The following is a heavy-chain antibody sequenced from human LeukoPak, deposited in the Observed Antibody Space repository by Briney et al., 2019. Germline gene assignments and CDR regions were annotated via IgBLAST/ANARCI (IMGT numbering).Heavy chain of an antibody. D-gene: IGHD2-8*01. CDR1: AFTFSSYG. CDR2: IWYVGSNK. J-gene: IGHJ6*01. CDR3: AREGVRMGYYYYGMDV. Sequence: GGSLRLSCAPAAFTFSSYGMHWVRHAPGKGLEWVAVIWYVGSNKYYADSVKGRFTISRDNSKNTLYLQMNSLRAEDTAVYYCAREGVRMGYYYYGMDVWGEGATVTVSS. V-gene: IGHV3-33*01.